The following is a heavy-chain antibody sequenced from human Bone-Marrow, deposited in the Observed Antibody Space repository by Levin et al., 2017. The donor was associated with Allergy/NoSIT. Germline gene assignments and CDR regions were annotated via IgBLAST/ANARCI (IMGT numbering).Heavy chain of an antibody. V-gene: IGHV3-13*04. J-gene: IGHJ4*02. Sequence: GESLKISCTASGFTFSNYDMHWVRQIKGKGLEWVSRVGTGGDSSYSGSVKGRFTVSRENAKDSLYLDMSSLTVGDTAVYYCAKGEAFYDILTGFASGTYFDFWGQGTLVTVSS. CDR2: VGTGGDS. D-gene: IGHD3-9*01. CDR3: AKGEAFYDILTGFASGTYFDF. CDR1: GFTFSNYD.